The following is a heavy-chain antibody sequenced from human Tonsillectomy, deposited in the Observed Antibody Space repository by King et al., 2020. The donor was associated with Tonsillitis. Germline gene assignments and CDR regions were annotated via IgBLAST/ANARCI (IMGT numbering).Heavy chain of an antibody. CDR1: GYTFTGYG. V-gene: IGHV1-18*01. Sequence: QLVQSGAEVKKPGASVKVSCEASGYTFTGYGISWVRQAPGQGLEWMGWISAYNGNTNYAQKFQGRVTMTTDTSTSTAYMELRSLTSDDTAVYYCARDEPYDFWSLYYFDYWGQGTLVTVSS. CDR3: ARDEPYDFWSLYYFDY. J-gene: IGHJ4*02. CDR2: ISAYNGNT. D-gene: IGHD3-3*01.